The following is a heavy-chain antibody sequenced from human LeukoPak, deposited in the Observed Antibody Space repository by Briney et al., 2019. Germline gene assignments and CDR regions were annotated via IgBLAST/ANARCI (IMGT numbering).Heavy chain of an antibody. CDR2: ISGTGSST. CDR3: AQGDTIWELPHDY. Sequence: GGSLRLSSAASGFTFSSYAMSWGPQGPGKGLEWVSAISGTGSSTYYADSVKGRFTISRDNSKNTLYLQMNSLRAEDTAVYYCAQGDTIWELPHDYWGQGTLVTVSS. V-gene: IGHV3-23*01. CDR1: GFTFSSYA. J-gene: IGHJ4*02. D-gene: IGHD1-26*01.